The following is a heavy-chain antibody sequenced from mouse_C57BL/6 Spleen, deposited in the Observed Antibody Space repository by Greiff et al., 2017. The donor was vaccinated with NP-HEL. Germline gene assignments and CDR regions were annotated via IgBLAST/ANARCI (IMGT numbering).Heavy chain of an antibody. D-gene: IGHD4-1*01. CDR3: ASAFSKLGRYYFDD. CDR2: INPNNGGT. Sequence: VQLQQSGPELVKPGASVKMSCKASGYTFTDYNMHWVKQSHGKSLEWIGYINPNNGGTSYNQKFKGKATVTVNKSSSTAYMERRSLTSEDSAVYYCASAFSKLGRYYFDDWGQGTTLTVSS. J-gene: IGHJ2*01. CDR1: GYTFTDYN. V-gene: IGHV1-22*01.